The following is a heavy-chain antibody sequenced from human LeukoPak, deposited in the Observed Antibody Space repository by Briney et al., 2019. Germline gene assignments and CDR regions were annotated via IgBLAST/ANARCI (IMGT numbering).Heavy chain of an antibody. CDR1: GFIFSDSW. V-gene: IGHV3-7*03. J-gene: IGHJ5*02. CDR2: IEKNGSGK. CDR3: TTDRWYSADH. Sequence: GGSLRLSCTVSGFIFSDSWMAWIRQAPGKGLEWVAIIEKNGSGKNYVDSVKGRFIISRDNAKNSLFLQMDSLKVEDTAIYYCTTDRWYSADHWGQGTLVTVSS. D-gene: IGHD2-15*01.